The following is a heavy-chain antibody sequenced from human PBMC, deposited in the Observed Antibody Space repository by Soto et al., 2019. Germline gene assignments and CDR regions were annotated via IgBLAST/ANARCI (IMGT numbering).Heavy chain of an antibody. Sequence: GASVKVSCKASGVTFSSYAISWVRQAPGQGLEWMGGIIPIFGTTNSAQKFQGRVTITADESTTTGYMELSSLRSEDTAVYYCATGLAGGTFRAPYWGQGTRVTVSS. CDR3: ATGLAGGTFRAPY. D-gene: IGHD1-26*01. CDR2: IIPIFGTT. V-gene: IGHV1-69*13. CDR1: GVTFSSYA. J-gene: IGHJ4*02.